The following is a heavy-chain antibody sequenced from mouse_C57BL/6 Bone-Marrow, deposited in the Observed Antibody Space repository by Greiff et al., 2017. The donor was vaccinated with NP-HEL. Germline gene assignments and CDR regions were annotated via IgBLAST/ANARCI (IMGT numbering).Heavy chain of an antibody. D-gene: IGHD2-3*01. CDR2: ISNLAYSI. CDR3: ARPDGYYYAMGY. J-gene: IGHJ4*01. CDR1: GFTFSDYG. Sequence: EVKLVESGGGLVQPGGSLKLSCAASGFTFSDYGMAWVRQAPRKGPEWVAFISNLAYSIYYADTVTGRFTISRENAKNTLYLEMSSLRSEDTAMYYCARPDGYYYAMGYWGQGASVTVSS. V-gene: IGHV5-15*01.